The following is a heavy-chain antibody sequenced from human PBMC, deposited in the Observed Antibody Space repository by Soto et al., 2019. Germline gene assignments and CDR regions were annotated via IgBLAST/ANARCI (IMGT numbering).Heavy chain of an antibody. CDR3: AKDSWGGAGSGWSHDY. Sequence: GVSLRLSCAASGFTFSSYPMSWVRQAPWKGLEWVSLISGSGAYYADSVKGRFSISRDHSKNTLYLQMNSLRGEDTAVYYCAKDSWGGAGSGWSHDYWGQGTLVTVSS. V-gene: IGHV3-23*01. D-gene: IGHD6-19*01. J-gene: IGHJ4*02. CDR1: GFTFSSYP. CDR2: ISGSGA.